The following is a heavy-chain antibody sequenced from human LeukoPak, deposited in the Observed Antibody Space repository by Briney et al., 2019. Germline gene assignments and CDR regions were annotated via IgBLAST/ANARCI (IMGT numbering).Heavy chain of an antibody. J-gene: IGHJ3*02. CDR1: GFTLSSFC. Sequence: GGALRLSCAASGFTLSSFCMHWGRQAPGKGREWVAVIWYDGSNKYYADSVKGRFTISRDNSKNTLYLQMNSLRAEDTAAYYCAKDRAAGVLPDAFDIWGQGTMVTVSS. D-gene: IGHD3-10*01. CDR3: AKDRAAGVLPDAFDI. V-gene: IGHV3-33*06. CDR2: IWYDGSNK.